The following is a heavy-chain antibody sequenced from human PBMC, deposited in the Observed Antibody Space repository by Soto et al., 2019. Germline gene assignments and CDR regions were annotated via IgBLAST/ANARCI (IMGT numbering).Heavy chain of an antibody. CDR3: VFPWTSGGSYFV. V-gene: IGHV3-23*01. J-gene: IGHJ6*04. CDR1: GFTFRSYA. D-gene: IGHD2-15*01. CDR2: ISSSGGST. Sequence: GGSLRLSCAASGFTFRSYAMSWVRQAPGKGLEWVSVISSSGGSTNYADSVKGRFTISRDNSKNTLYLQMYSLRAEDTAVYYCVFPWTSGGSYFVWGKGTTVTVSS.